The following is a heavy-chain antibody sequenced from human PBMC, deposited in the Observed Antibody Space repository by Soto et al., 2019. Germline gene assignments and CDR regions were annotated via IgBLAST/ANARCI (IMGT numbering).Heavy chain of an antibody. V-gene: IGHV1-18*04. D-gene: IGHD3-10*01. CDR2: ISAYNGNT. J-gene: IGHJ4*02. CDR3: ARSGRGALWFGARGDY. Sequence: ASVKVAWKASGYTLTIYGISWLRQAPGQGLEWMGWISAYNGNTNYAQKLQGRVTMTTDTSTSTAYMELRSLRSDDTAVYYCARSGRGALWFGARGDYWGQGTLVTVSS. CDR1: GYTLTIYG.